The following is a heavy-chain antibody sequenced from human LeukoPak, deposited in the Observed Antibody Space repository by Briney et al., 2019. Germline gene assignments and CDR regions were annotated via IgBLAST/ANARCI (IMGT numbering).Heavy chain of an antibody. CDR1: GYTFTSYY. D-gene: IGHD3-10*01. J-gene: IGHJ2*01. V-gene: IGHV1-46*01. CDR2: INPSGGST. Sequence: ASVNVSCKASGYTFTSYYMHWVRQAPGQGLEWMGIINPSGGSTSYAQKYQGRVTMTRDTSTSTVYMELSSLRSEDTAVYYCAIVVRPLPPHWYFDLWGRGTLVTVSS. CDR3: AIVVRPLPPHWYFDL.